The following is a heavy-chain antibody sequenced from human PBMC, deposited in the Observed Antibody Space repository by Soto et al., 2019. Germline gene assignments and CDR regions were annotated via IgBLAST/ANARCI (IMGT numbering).Heavy chain of an antibody. V-gene: IGHV2-5*02. Sequence: QITLKESGPTLVKPTQTLTLTCTFSGFSVSTSGVGVPWIRQPPGKALEWLALIYWDDDKRYSPFLQSRVTITKDTSKNQGVLTMTNMDPVDTATYYCAHKGGRGAGMDVWGQGTTVTVSS. D-gene: IGHD2-15*01. CDR2: IYWDDDK. CDR3: AHKGGRGAGMDV. J-gene: IGHJ6*02. CDR1: GFSVSTSGVG.